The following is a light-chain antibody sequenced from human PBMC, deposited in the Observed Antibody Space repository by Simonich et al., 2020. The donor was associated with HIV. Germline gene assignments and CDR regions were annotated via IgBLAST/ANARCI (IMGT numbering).Light chain of an antibody. CDR2: EGN. V-gene: IGLV2-23*01. J-gene: IGLJ3*02. CDR3: CSYAHTMV. CDR1: SSDVGSYNL. Sequence: QSALTQPASVSGSPGQSITISCTGTSSDVGSYNLVSWYQQHPGKAPKLRLYEGNKRPSGVSDRFSGSKSGNTASLTISGLQAQDEADYYCCSYAHTMVFGGGTKLTVL.